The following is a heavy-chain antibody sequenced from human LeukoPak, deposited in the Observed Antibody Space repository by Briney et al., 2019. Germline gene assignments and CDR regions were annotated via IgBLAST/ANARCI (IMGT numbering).Heavy chain of an antibody. J-gene: IGHJ6*02. V-gene: IGHV3-23*01. D-gene: IGHD3-10*01. CDR1: GFTFSTYA. CDR3: AKYGSGSYYNIRGYYYYGMDV. CDR2: IGGSDGRT. Sequence: GGSLRLSCAASGFTFSTYAMSWVRQAPGKGLEWVSLIGGSDGRTRYADSVKGRFTISRDNSKNTLYLEMNSLRAEDTAVYYCAKYGSGSYYNIRGYYYYGMDVWGQGTTVTVSS.